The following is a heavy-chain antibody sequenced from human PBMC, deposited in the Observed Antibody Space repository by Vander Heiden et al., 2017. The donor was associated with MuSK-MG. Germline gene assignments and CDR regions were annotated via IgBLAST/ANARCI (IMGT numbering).Heavy chain of an antibody. CDR3: ARIWVYGKSNPFDY. CDR1: GFSLRNPRMG. Sequence: QVTLKESGPVLVKPTETLTLTCTVSGFSLRNPRMGVGWIRQPPGKALEWLAHIFSNDEKSSSTSLKNRLTISKDTSTSQVVLTLTNMDPVDTATYYCARIWVYGKSNPFDYWGQGTLVTVSS. D-gene: IGHD6-13*01. V-gene: IGHV2-26*01. CDR2: IFSNDEK. J-gene: IGHJ4*02.